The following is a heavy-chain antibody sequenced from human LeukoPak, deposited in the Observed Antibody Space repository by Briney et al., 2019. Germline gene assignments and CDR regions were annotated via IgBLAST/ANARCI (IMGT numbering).Heavy chain of an antibody. V-gene: IGHV3-30*02. CDR2: IRYDGSNK. CDR1: GFTFSSYG. D-gene: IGHD3-9*01. CDR3: ARDYDILTGKRGMDV. J-gene: IGHJ6*02. Sequence: GGSLRLSCAASGFTFSSYGMHWVRQAPGKGLEWVAFIRYDGSNKYYADSVKGRFTISRDNSKNTLYLQMNSLRAEDTAVYYCARDYDILTGKRGMDVWGQGTTVTVSS.